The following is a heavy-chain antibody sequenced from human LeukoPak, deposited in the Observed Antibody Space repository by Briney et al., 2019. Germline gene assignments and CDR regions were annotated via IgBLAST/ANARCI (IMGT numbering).Heavy chain of an antibody. V-gene: IGHV4-34*01. J-gene: IGHJ5*02. CDR2: INHSGST. D-gene: IGHD1-26*01. CDR1: SGSFSGYY. CDR3: ARGPRRIRGIVNNWFDP. Sequence: KPSETLSLTCAVYSGSFSGYYWSWFRQPPGKGLEWIGEINHSGSTNYNPSLKSRVTISVDTSKNQFSLKLSSVTAADTAVYYCARGPRRIRGIVNNWFDPWGQGTLVTVSS.